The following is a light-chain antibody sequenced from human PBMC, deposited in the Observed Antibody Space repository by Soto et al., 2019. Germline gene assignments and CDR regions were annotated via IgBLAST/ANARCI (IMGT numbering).Light chain of an antibody. CDR3: QQSYSTPIT. J-gene: IGKJ5*01. Sequence: DIQMTQSPSILSASVGDRVTITCRASQSISSWLAWYQQKPGKAPKFLIHAASTLQSGVTSRFSGSGSGTDVTLTISSLQPEDFATYFCQQSYSTPITFGQGTRLEIK. CDR2: AAS. V-gene: IGKV1-39*01. CDR1: QSISSW.